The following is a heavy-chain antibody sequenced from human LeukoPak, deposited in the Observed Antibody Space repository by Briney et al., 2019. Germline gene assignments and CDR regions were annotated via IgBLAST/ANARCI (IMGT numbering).Heavy chain of an antibody. CDR2: ISGSGDNT. J-gene: IGHJ4*02. CDR3: AKWKYSNSGIDDY. V-gene: IGHV3-23*01. D-gene: IGHD6-6*01. CDR1: GFTFSSYA. Sequence: GGSLRLSCAASGFTFSSYAMSWVRQVPGKGLEWVSVISGSGDNTYYADSVKGRFTISRDNSKNMLYLQMNSLRAEDTAIYYCAKWKYSNSGIDDYWGQGTLVTVSS.